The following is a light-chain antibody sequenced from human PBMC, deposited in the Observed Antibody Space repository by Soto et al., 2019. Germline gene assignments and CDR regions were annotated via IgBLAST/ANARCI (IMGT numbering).Light chain of an antibody. CDR2: EVS. CDR1: SSDVGGYNY. V-gene: IGLV2-14*01. J-gene: IGLJ1*01. Sequence: QSVLTQPASVSGSPGQSITISCTGTSSDVGGYNYVSWYQQHPGKAPKLMIYEVSNRPSGVSNRFSGSKSGNTASLTISGLQAEHEADYYCSSYTSSSTLLYVFGTGTKV. CDR3: SSYTSSSTLLYV.